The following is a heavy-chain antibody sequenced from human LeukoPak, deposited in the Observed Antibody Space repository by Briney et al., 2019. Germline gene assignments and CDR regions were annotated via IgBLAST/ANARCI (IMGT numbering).Heavy chain of an antibody. Sequence: GGSLRLSCAASGFIFDDYAIHWVRQALGSGLEWVSGISWNSGLIGYADSVKGRFTISRDNAKNSVHLQMNSLRVEDTALYCCVKAIGVSCISTSCYSFDNWGQGTLVTVSS. CDR3: VKAIGVSCISTSCYSFDN. D-gene: IGHD2-2*02. J-gene: IGHJ4*02. CDR2: ISWNSGLI. CDR1: GFIFDDYA. V-gene: IGHV3-9*01.